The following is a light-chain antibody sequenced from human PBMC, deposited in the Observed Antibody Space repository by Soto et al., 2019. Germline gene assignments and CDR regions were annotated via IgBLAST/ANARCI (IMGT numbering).Light chain of an antibody. Sequence: QSALTQPRSASGSPGQSVTISCTGTKNDIGVYDFVSWYQHHPGKAPRLIIYEVVQRPSGVPDRFSGSKSGNTSSLTVSGLQAADEADYFCKSYTGSNTNVFGSGTKVTVL. CDR3: KSYTGSNTNV. V-gene: IGLV2-8*01. J-gene: IGLJ1*01. CDR2: EVV. CDR1: KNDIGVYDF.